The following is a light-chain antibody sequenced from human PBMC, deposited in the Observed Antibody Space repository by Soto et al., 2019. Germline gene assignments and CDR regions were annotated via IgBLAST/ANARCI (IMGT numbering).Light chain of an antibody. J-gene: IGLJ1*01. V-gene: IGLV2-14*03. Sequence: QSVLTQPASVSGSPGQSITISCTGTSSDVGGYNFVSWYQQYPGRAPKVMIYDVSNRPSGVSNRFYGSKSGNTASLTISGLQAEDEADYYCNSYSSSATXVFGTGNKVTVL. CDR2: DVS. CDR1: SSDVGGYNF. CDR3: NSYSSSATXV.